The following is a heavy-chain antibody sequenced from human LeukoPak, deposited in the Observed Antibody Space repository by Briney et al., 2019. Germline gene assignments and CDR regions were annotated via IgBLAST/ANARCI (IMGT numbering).Heavy chain of an antibody. CDR1: GNSISSGDNY. J-gene: IGHJ5*02. Sequence: PSETLSLTCTVSGNSISSGDNYWSWIRQPAGKGLEWIGRIYTSGSTNYNPSLKSRVTMSVDTSKNQFSLQLNSVTPEDTAVYYCVRESAYDSGWVTRWFDPWGQGTLVTVSS. V-gene: IGHV4-61*02. CDR2: IYTSGST. D-gene: IGHD6-19*01. CDR3: VRESAYDSGWVTRWFDP.